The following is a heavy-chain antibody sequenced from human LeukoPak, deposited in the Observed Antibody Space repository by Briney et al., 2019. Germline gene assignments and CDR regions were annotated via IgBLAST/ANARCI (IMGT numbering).Heavy chain of an antibody. CDR1: GYTFTSYG. CDR3: ASHPYIGYYDYVWGSYRYTDNGDSSGYIPRD. CDR2: ISAYNGNT. J-gene: IGHJ4*02. Sequence: ASVKVSCKASGYTFTSYGISWVRQAPGQGLEWMGWISAYNGNTNYAQKFQGRVTITADESTSTAYMELSSLRSEDTAVYYCASHPYIGYYDYVWGSYRYTDNGDSSGYIPRDWGQGTLVTVSS. V-gene: IGHV1-18*01. D-gene: IGHD3-16*02.